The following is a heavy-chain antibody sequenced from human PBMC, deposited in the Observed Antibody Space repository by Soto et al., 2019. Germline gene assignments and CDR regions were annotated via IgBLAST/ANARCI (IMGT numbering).Heavy chain of an antibody. D-gene: IGHD3-10*01. J-gene: IGHJ4*02. CDR1: GFIFKMYW. CDR2: IYNDGTYS. Sequence: EVQLVESGGGLVPPGGSVRLSCAASGFIFKMYWMHWVGQGPGKGLVWISRIYNDGTYSDYADSVRGRFTISRDNVNDTLYLQMNNLRAEDSGLYYCTRGPRPISTGTGAYWGQGTQVTVSS. V-gene: IGHV3-74*01. CDR3: TRGPRPISTGTGAY.